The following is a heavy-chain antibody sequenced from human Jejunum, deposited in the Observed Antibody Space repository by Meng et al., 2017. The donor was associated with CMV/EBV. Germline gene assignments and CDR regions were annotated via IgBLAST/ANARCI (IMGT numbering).Heavy chain of an antibody. Sequence: CAASGLTFNRYAMHWVRQAPGKGLEWVAVTLYDGSNKYYADSVKGRFTISRDNSKNTLYLQMNSLRVEDTAMYYCARDLGDYGNYWGQGTRVTVSS. V-gene: IGHV3-30*04. J-gene: IGHJ4*02. CDR2: TLYDGSNK. CDR3: ARDLGDYGNY. CDR1: GLTFNRYA. D-gene: IGHD4-17*01.